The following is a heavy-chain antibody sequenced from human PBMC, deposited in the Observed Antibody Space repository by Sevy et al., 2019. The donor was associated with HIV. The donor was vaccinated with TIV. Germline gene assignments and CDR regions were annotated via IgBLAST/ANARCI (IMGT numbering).Heavy chain of an antibody. J-gene: IGHJ5*02. CDR3: AGDYYGSGSYYNNSPNWFDP. Sequence: SETLSLTCAVYGGSFSGYYWSWIRQPPGKGLEWIGEINHSGSTNYNPPLKSRVTISVDTSKNQFSLKLSSVTAADTAVYYCAGDYYGSGSYYNNSPNWFDPWGQGTLVTVSS. V-gene: IGHV4-34*01. D-gene: IGHD3-10*01. CDR1: GGSFSGYY. CDR2: INHSGST.